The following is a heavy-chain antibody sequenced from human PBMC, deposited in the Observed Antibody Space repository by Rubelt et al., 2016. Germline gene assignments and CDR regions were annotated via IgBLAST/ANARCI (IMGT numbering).Heavy chain of an antibody. V-gene: IGHV3-23*01. CDR2: ISGSGGST. J-gene: IGHJ2*01. D-gene: IGHD3-22*01. Sequence: EWVSAISGSGGSTYYADSVKGRFTISRDNSKNTLYLQMNSLRAEDTAVYYCTRHFLDERIRDYYDSSPLPDYWYFDLWGRGTLVTVSS. CDR3: TRHFLDERIRDYYDSSPLPDYWYFDL.